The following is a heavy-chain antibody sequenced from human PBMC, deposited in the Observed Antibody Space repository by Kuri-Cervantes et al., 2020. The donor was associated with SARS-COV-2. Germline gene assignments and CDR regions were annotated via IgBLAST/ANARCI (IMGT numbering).Heavy chain of an antibody. CDR3: ARDPAAAGMGRIPDY. CDR1: GFTFSSYW. CDR2: IKQDGSEK. D-gene: IGHD6-13*01. J-gene: IGHJ4*02. Sequence: GESLRLSCAASGFTFSSYWMSWVCQAPGKGLEWVANIKQDGSEKYYVDSVKGRFTISRDNAKNSLYLQMNSLRAEDTAVYYCARDPAAAGMGRIPDYWGQGTLVTVSS. V-gene: IGHV3-7*01.